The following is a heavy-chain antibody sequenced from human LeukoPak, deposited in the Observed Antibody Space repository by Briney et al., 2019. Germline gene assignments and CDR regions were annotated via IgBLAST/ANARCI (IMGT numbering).Heavy chain of an antibody. CDR2: INPNSGGT. D-gene: IGHD2-2*03. CDR1: GYTFTGYY. CDR3: ALGVDLVVVPAAMNYFDY. V-gene: IGHV1-2*02. J-gene: IGHJ4*02. Sequence: ASVKVSCKASGYTFTGYYMHWVRQAPGQGLEWMGWINPNSGGTNYAQKFQGRVTMTRNTSISTAYMELSSLRSEDTAVYYCALGVDLVVVPAAMNYFDYWGQGTLVTVSS.